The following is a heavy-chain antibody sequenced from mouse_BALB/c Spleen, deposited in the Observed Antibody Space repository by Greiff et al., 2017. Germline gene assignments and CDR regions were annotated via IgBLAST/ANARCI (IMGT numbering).Heavy chain of an antibody. CDR2: INPSNGRT. V-gene: IGHV1S81*02. CDR1: GYTFTSYW. D-gene: IGHD3-1*01. J-gene: IGHJ4*01. Sequence: QVQLQQPGAELVKPGASVKLSCKASGYTFTSYWMHWVKQRPGQGLEWIGEINPSNGRTNYNEKFKSKATLTVDKSSSTAYMQLSSLTSEDSAVYYCARRGSYYAMDYWGQGTSVTVSS. CDR3: ARRGSYYAMDY.